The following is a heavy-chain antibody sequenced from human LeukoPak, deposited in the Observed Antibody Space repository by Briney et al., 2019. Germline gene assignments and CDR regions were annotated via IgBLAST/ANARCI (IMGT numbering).Heavy chain of an antibody. D-gene: IGHD2-15*01. V-gene: IGHV3-30*04. CDR1: GFTFSSYV. Sequence: WGSLRLSCAASGFTFSSYVMHWVRQAPGKGLEWVAIISYDGSNEYYADSVKGRFTISRDNSKNTLYLQMNSLRAEDTAVYYCAKGSTCSGGSCYDWFDPWGQGTLVTVSS. J-gene: IGHJ5*02. CDR2: ISYDGSNE. CDR3: AKGSTCSGGSCYDWFDP.